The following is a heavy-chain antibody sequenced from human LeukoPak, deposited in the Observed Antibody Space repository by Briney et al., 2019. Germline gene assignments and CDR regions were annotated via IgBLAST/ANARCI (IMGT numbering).Heavy chain of an antibody. J-gene: IGHJ4*02. CDR3: ANLENYGDYVV. D-gene: IGHD4-17*01. CDR1: GIILDDYA. V-gene: IGHV3-9*01. CDR2: ISWNSGRI. Sequence: GGSLRLSCAASGIILDDYAMHWVRQAPGKGLEWVSGISWNSGRIGYADSVKGRFTISRDNAKNSLYLQMNSLRAEDTAVYYCANLENYGDYVVWGQGTLVTVSS.